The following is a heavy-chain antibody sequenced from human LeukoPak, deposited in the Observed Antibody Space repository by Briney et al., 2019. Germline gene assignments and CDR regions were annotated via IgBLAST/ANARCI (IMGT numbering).Heavy chain of an antibody. CDR3: TRGVRRGYSYGIDY. Sequence: HPGGSLRLSCAASGFTFGDYAMSWVRQAPGKGLEWVGFIRNKAYGGSTEYAASVKGRFTISRDDSKSIAYLQMNSLKTEDTAVYYCTRGVRRGYSYGIDYWGQGTLVTVSS. J-gene: IGHJ4*02. D-gene: IGHD5-18*01. V-gene: IGHV3-49*04. CDR2: IRNKAYGGST. CDR1: GFTFGDYA.